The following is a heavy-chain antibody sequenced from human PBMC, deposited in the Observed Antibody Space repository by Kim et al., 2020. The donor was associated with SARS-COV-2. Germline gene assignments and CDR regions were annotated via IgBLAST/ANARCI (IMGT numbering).Heavy chain of an antibody. CDR3: ARDPNRGWRNDAFDI. V-gene: IGHV4-31*03. Sequence: SDTLSLTCTVSGGSISSGGYYWSWIRQHPGKGLEWIGYIYYSGSTYYNPSLKSRVTISVDTSKNQFSLKLSSVTAADTAVYYCARDPNRGWRNDAFDIWGQGTMVTVSS. D-gene: IGHD6-19*01. CDR2: IYYSGST. J-gene: IGHJ3*02. CDR1: GGSISSGGYY.